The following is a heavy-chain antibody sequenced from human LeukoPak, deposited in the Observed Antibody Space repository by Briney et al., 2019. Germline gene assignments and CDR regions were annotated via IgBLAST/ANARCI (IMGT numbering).Heavy chain of an antibody. CDR2: MNPNSGNT. Sequence: GASVKVSCYASGYTFTTYDINWVRQATGQGLEWMGWMNPNSGNTGYAQKFQGRVTITRNTSISTAYMELSSLRSEDTAVYYCARDGEVLSSSWFWFDPWGQGTLVTVSS. CDR1: GYTFTTYD. CDR3: ARDGEVLSSSWFWFDP. D-gene: IGHD6-13*01. V-gene: IGHV1-8*03. J-gene: IGHJ5*02.